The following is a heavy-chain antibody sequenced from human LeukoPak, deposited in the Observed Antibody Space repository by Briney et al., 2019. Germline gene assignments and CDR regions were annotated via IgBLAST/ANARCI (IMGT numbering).Heavy chain of an antibody. J-gene: IGHJ4*02. CDR1: GGTFSSYA. Sequence: SVKVSRKASGGTFSSYAISWVRQAPGQGLEWMGRIIPILGIANYAQKFQGRVTITADKSTSTAYMELSSLRSEDTAVYYCASDTVGATGYFDYWGQGTLVTVSS. V-gene: IGHV1-69*04. CDR3: ASDTVGATGYFDY. CDR2: IIPILGIA. D-gene: IGHD1-26*01.